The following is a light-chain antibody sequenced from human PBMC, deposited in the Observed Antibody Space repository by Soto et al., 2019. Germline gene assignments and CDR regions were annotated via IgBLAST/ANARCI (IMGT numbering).Light chain of an antibody. Sequence: DIQMTQSPSFLSASVGDRVTITCRASQAMSNYLNWYQQKPGKAPNLLIFGAKTLQSGVPSRFSGSGYGTDFTLTITTLQPEDVGTYYCQQYDAYPPTFGQGTRV. J-gene: IGKJ5*01. CDR3: QQYDAYPPT. CDR2: GAK. V-gene: IGKV1-39*01. CDR1: QAMSNY.